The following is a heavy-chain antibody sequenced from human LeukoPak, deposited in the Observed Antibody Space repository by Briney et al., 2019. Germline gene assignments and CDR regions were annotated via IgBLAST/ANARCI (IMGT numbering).Heavy chain of an antibody. J-gene: IGHJ2*01. CDR1: RFTISSYS. D-gene: IGHD5-24*01. V-gene: IGHV3-21*01. CDR3: ARGPETATLDW. Sequence: AESLTLSCSASRFTISSYSRNWVRQAPGKGLEWVSSISYSSNYIYYADSVEGRFTISRDKAKTSLYLQMNSLRAEDTAVYYCARGPETATLDWGGRGTLVTVYS. CDR2: ISYSSNYI.